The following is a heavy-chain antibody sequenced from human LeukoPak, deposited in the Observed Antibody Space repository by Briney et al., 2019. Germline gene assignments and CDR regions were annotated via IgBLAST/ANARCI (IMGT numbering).Heavy chain of an antibody. J-gene: IGHJ1*01. CDR2: IYHSWST. V-gene: IGHV4-38-2*02. Sequence: PSETLSLNSAVSGYSINSGYYWGWIRQPPGKWLECIGTIYHSWSTYYNPSLKGRVTISVDTSKNQFSLKLSSVTAADTAVYYCAREGGGYYDSSGYYPLQHWGQGTLVTVSS. CDR1: GYSINSGYY. D-gene: IGHD3-22*01. CDR3: AREGGGYYDSSGYYPLQH.